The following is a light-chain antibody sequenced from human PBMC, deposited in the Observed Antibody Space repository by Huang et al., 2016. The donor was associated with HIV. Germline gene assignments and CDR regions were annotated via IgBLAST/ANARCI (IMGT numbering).Light chain of an antibody. CDR3: LQDYNYPQT. V-gene: IGKV1-6*01. CDR2: AAS. Sequence: AIQMTQSPSSLSASVGDRVTITCRASQGIINDLGCYQQKPGKATRLLISAASTLQSGVPSRFSGSGSGTHFTLTISSLQPEDFATYYCLQDYNYPQTFGQGTRLEIK. CDR1: QGIIND. J-gene: IGKJ5*01.